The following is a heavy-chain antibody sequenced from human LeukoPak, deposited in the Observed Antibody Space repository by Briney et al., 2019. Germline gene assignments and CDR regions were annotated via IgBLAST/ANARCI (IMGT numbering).Heavy chain of an antibody. CDR1: GFTFGDYA. J-gene: IGHJ3*02. V-gene: IGHV3-49*04. D-gene: IGHD4-11*01. CDR3: TRDAFASYSNYVDGAFDI. CDR2: IRSKAYGGTT. Sequence: GRSLRLSCTASGFTFGDYAMSWVRQASGKGLEWVGFIRSKAYGGTTEYAASVKGRFTISRDDSKSIAYLQMNSLKTEDTAVYYCTRDAFASYSNYVDGAFDIWGQGTMVTVSS.